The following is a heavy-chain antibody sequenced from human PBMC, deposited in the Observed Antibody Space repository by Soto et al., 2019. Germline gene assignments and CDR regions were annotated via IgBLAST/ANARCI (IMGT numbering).Heavy chain of an antibody. Sequence: GGSLRLCCAASGFTFSSYWMSWVRQAPRKGLEWVANIKQDGSEKYYVDSVKGRFTISRDNAKNSLYLQMNSLRAEDTAVYYCARGPPYYDILTGPPGFDYWGQGTLVTVSS. V-gene: IGHV3-7*03. CDR3: ARGPPYYDILTGPPGFDY. J-gene: IGHJ4*02. CDR2: IKQDGSEK. CDR1: GFTFSSYW. D-gene: IGHD3-9*01.